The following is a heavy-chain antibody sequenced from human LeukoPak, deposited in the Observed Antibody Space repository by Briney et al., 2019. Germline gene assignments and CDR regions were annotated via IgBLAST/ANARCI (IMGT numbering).Heavy chain of an antibody. D-gene: IGHD6-13*01. V-gene: IGHV3-30*18. CDR3: AKRLAGSSWLSLDY. CDR2: TLYDGSHK. J-gene: IGHJ4*02. Sequence: PGGSLRLSCAASGFTFSTYDMHWVRQAPGKGLEWMAVTLYDGSHKYYADSVKGRFTISRDNSKNTLYLQMNSLTAEDTAVYYCAKRLAGSSWLSLDYWAQGTLVTVSS. CDR1: GFTFSTYD.